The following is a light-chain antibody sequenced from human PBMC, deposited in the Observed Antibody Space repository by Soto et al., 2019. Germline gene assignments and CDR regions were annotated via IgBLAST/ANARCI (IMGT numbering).Light chain of an antibody. CDR1: SSDVGGYNY. CDR3: CSFTNSYTWV. CDR2: EVS. J-gene: IGLJ3*02. V-gene: IGLV2-14*01. Sequence: QSALTQPASVSGSPGQSITMSCTGTSSDVGGYNYVSWFQHHPGKVPKLMIYEVSHRPSGVSDRFSGSKSGTTASLTISGLQAEDEADYYCCSFTNSYTWVFGGGTKVTVL.